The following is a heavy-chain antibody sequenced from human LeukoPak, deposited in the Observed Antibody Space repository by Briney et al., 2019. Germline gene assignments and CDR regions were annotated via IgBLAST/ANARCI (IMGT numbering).Heavy chain of an antibody. V-gene: IGHV1-3*01. Sequence: ASVKVSCKASGYTFTSYAMHWVRQAPGQRLEWMGWINACNGNTKYSQKFQGRVTITRDTSSSTAYMELSSLRSEDTAVYYCARGGCSGGSCYSGRYYFDYWGQGTLVTVSS. J-gene: IGHJ4*02. CDR2: INACNGNT. CDR3: ARGGCSGGSCYSGRYYFDY. CDR1: GYTFTSYA. D-gene: IGHD2-15*01.